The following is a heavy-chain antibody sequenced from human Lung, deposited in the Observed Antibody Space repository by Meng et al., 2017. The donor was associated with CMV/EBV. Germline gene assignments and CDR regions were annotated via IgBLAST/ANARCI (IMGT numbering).Heavy chain of an antibody. V-gene: IGHV1-18*01. CDR2: ISPYNGNT. D-gene: IGHD1-1*01. Sequence: ASVKVSCKASGYTFTTYSITWVRQAPGQGLEWMGWISPYNGNTEYAQKFQGRVTMTTDTSTSTAYMEVRSLTSDDTAMYYCARGSWNDDFWGRGKLVTVSS. CDR1: GYTFTTYS. J-gene: IGHJ4*02. CDR3: ARGSWNDDF.